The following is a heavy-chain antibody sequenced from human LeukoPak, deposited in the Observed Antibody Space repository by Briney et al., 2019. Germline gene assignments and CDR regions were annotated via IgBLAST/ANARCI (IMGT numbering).Heavy chain of an antibody. CDR3: ARAPNDYSNYWFDP. D-gene: IGHD4-11*01. J-gene: IGHJ5*02. Sequence: SETLSLTCTVSGGSISSYYWSWIRQPAGKGLEWIGRIYTSGSTNYNPSLKSRVTMSVDTSKNQFSLKLSSVTAADTAVYYCARAPNDYSNYWFDPWGQGTLVTVSS. V-gene: IGHV4-4*07. CDR1: GGSISSYY. CDR2: IYTSGST.